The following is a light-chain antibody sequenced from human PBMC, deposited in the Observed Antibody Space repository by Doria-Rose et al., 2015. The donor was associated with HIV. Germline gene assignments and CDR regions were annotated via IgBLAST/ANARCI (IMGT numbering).Light chain of an antibody. CDR2: AAS. V-gene: IGKV1-39*01. CDR1: QTVSTY. J-gene: IGKJ1*01. CDR3: QQTYSSPPWT. Sequence: TQPPSSLSASIGDRVTITCRASQTVSTYLNWFQQEPGKAPKLLIYAASRLQSGVPSRFSGSGSGTDFTLTISGLQPGDSATYYCQQTYSSPPWTFGQGTKVEMK.